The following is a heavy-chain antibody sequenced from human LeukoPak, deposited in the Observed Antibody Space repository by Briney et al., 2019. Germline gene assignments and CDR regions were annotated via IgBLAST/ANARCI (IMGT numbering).Heavy chain of an antibody. J-gene: IGHJ4*02. D-gene: IGHD2-15*01. V-gene: IGHV3-49*03. CDR1: GFTFGDYG. Sequence: GGSLRLSCTASGFTFGDYGMSWFRQAPGKGLEWVGSIRRKAYGGTTEYAASVEGRFTISRDDSKSIAYLQMNSLKTEDTAVYYCSREYCSGGTCYPHLFDNWGQGTLVTVSS. CDR3: SREYCSGGTCYPHLFDN. CDR2: IRRKAYGGTT.